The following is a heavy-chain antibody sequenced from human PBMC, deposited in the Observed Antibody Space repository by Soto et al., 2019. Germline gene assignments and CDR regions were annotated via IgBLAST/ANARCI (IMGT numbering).Heavy chain of an antibody. CDR1: GYTFTSYG. D-gene: IGHD5-18*01. V-gene: IGHV1-18*01. CDR2: ISAYNGNT. Sequence: QVQLVQSGAEVKKPGASVKVSCKASGYTFTSYGISWVRQAPGQGLEWMGWISAYNGNTNYAQKLQGRVTMTTDTXTSTAYLELRGLRSDDAAVYYGARVDSYGPDDFDYWGQGTLVTVSS. J-gene: IGHJ4*02. CDR3: ARVDSYGPDDFDY.